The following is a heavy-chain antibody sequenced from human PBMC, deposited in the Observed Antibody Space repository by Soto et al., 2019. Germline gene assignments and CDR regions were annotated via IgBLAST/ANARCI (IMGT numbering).Heavy chain of an antibody. D-gene: IGHD3-22*01. CDR1: GGSISSYY. J-gene: IGHJ4*02. CDR3: ARTSGVSSSYYYDY. V-gene: IGHV4-59*01. CDR2: IYYSGTT. Sequence: SETLYLTCTVSGGSISSYYWNWIRQRPGKGLEWIGYIYYSGTTNYNPSLKSRVTMSVDTSKNQFSLKLGSVTAADTAVYYCARTSGVSSSYYYDYWGQGTLVTVSS.